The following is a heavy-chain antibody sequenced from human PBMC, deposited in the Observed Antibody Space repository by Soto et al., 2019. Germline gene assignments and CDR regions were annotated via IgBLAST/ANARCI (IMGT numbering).Heavy chain of an antibody. J-gene: IGHJ4*02. D-gene: IGHD5-12*01. V-gene: IGHV3-66*01. CDR2: IYSGGST. Sequence: GGSLRLSCAASGFTVSSNYMSWVRQAPGKGLEWVSVIYSGGSTYYADSVKGRFTISRDNSKNTLYLQMNSLRAEDTAVYYCASPWNSGYDDADPIDYWGQGTLVTVSS. CDR3: ASPWNSGYDDADPIDY. CDR1: GFTVSSNY.